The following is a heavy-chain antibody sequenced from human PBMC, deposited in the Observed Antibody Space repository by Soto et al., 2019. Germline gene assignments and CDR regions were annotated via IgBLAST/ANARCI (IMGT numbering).Heavy chain of an antibody. J-gene: IGHJ4*02. CDR1: GGSMRGFY. CDR3: ARHYCSSSSTCYYFDY. V-gene: IGHV4-59*08. D-gene: IGHD2-2*01. Sequence: LSLTCTVSGGSMRGFYWSWIRQPPGKGLEWIGFISYSGSTDSNPSLKSRVTISVDTSKNQFSLKLNSVTAADTAVYYCARHYCSSSSTCYYFDYWGQGALVTVSS. CDR2: ISYSGST.